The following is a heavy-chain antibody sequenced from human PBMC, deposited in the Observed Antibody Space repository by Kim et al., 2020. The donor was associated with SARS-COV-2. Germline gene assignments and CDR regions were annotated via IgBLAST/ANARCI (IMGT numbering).Heavy chain of an antibody. CDR3: ATIVGADNWFDP. J-gene: IGHJ5*02. Sequence: SYAQKFRGRVTMTEDTSTDTAYLELSSLRSEDTAVYYCATIVGADNWFDPWGQGTLVTVSS. D-gene: IGHD1-26*01. V-gene: IGHV1-24*01.